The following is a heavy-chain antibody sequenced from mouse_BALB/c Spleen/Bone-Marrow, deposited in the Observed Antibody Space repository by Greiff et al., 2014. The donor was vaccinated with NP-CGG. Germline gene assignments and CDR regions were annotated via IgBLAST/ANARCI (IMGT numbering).Heavy chain of an antibody. CDR3: AREGVDYFGY. Sequence: VQLKESGPELVKPGASVKMSCKASGYTFTSYVIHWVKQKPGQGLEWIGYINPYNDATKFNERFKGKATLTSDKSSSTAYMVLSSLTSEESAVYYCAREGVDYFGYWGQGTTLTVSS. CDR2: INPYNDAT. J-gene: IGHJ2*01. CDR1: GYTFTSYV. V-gene: IGHV1-14*01.